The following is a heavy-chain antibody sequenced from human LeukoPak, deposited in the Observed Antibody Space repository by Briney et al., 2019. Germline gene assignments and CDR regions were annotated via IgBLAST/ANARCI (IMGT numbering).Heavy chain of an antibody. D-gene: IGHD3-10*01. CDR3: ARGFGYYGSGSYYTPYYFDY. CDR1: GGSISSYY. Sequence: SETLSLTCTVSGGSISSYYWSWIRQPAGKGLGWIGRIYTSGSTNYNPSLKSRVTMSVDTSKNQFSLKLSSVTAADTAVYYCARGFGYYGSGSYYTPYYFDYWGQGTLVTVSS. J-gene: IGHJ4*02. CDR2: IYTSGST. V-gene: IGHV4-4*07.